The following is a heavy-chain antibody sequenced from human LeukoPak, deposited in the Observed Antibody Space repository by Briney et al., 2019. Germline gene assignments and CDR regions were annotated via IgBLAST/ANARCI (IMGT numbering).Heavy chain of an antibody. CDR3: RKAVTCDKG. CDR1: GFXFSSYA. D-gene: IGHD2-21*01. J-gene: IGHJ4*02. CDR2: MGGSGGST. V-gene: IGHV3-23*01. Sequence: GGSLRLSCAASGFXFSSYAISWVRQAPGKGLEWVSGMGGSGGSTYYADTVKGRFTIPRDNSKHTLYLQMNSLRDEDPAGYYCRKAVTCDKGWGQGTLVTVSS.